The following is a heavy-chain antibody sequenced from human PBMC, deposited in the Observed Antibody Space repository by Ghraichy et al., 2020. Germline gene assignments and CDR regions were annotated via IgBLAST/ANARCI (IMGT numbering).Heavy chain of an antibody. J-gene: IGHJ4*02. CDR1: GFTFSSYW. CDR3: ARDFLRHYYGSGSRNFDY. Sequence: GGSLRLSCAASGFTFSSYWMSWVRQAPGKGLEWVANIKQDGSEKYYVDSVKGRFTISRDNAKNSLYLQMNSLRAEDTAVYYCARDFLRHYYGSGSRNFDYWGQGTLVTVSS. CDR2: IKQDGSEK. D-gene: IGHD3-10*01. V-gene: IGHV3-7*03.